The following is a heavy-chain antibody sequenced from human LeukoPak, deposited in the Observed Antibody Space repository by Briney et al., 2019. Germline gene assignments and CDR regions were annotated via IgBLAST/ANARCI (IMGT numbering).Heavy chain of an antibody. J-gene: IGHJ6*02. V-gene: IGHV3-30*02. CDR1: GFTFSSSW. CDR2: IRYDGSNK. CDR3: LAGMDV. Sequence: GGSLRLSCVASGFTFSSSWMSWVRQGPGKGPEWVAFIRYDGSNKYYADSVKGRFTISRDNSKNTLYLQMNSLRAEDTAVYYCLAGMDVWGQGTTVTVSS.